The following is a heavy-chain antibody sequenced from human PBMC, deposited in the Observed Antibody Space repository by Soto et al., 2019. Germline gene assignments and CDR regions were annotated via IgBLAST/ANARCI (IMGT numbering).Heavy chain of an antibody. CDR3: ASSPAFSSSWYGIPPYPSHGMDV. Sequence: QMQLVQSGAEVKRPGASVRVSCKSSGYTFTSFYIHWVRQAPGQGLEWMGIINPSGGITNFAQRLQGRVTMTRDIPTNTQYMELSSLKSADAAVYYCASSPAFSSSWYGIPPYPSHGMDVWGQGTTVTVS. V-gene: IGHV1-46*04. J-gene: IGHJ6*02. CDR1: GYTFTSFY. CDR2: INPSGGIT. D-gene: IGHD6-13*01.